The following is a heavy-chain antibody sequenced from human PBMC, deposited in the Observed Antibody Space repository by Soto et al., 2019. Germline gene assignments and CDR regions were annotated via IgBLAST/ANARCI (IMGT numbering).Heavy chain of an antibody. Sequence: EVQLLESGGGMVQPGGSLRISCVASGFGFSSYAISWVRQSPGKGLEWVSTTPATDDDTSYALSVTGRFIVSRDNSKNTLSLLMRSLRAEDTALYYCAKVEDNTGWVVVDSWGEGTLVTVS. CDR1: GFGFSSYA. CDR2: TPATDDDT. CDR3: AKVEDNTGWVVVDS. J-gene: IGHJ4*02. D-gene: IGHD6-19*01. V-gene: IGHV3-23*01.